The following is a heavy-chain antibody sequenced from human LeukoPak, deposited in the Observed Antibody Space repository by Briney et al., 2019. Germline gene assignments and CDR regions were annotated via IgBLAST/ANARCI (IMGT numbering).Heavy chain of an antibody. CDR2: INHSGST. CDR1: GGSFSEYH. J-gene: IGHJ6*02. V-gene: IGHV4-34*01. D-gene: IGHD3-10*01. Sequence: PSETLSLTCAVYGGSFSEYHWTWIRQPPGKGLEWNGEINHSGSTNSYPSLKSRVTMSVDTSKTQFFLNLRSVTAADTAIYYCARGGITMVRGRVGMDVWGQGTTVTVSS. CDR3: ARGGITMVRGRVGMDV.